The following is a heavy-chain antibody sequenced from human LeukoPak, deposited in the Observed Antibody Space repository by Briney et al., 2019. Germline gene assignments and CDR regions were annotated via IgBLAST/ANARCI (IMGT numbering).Heavy chain of an antibody. CDR1: GFTFSDYY. CDR3: ARNYEEWLRILDY. V-gene: IGHV3-11*06. Sequence: GGSLRLSCAASGFTFSDYYMSWIRQAPGKGLEWVSYISSSSSYTNYADSVKGRFTISRDNAKNSPYLQMNSLRAEDTAVYYCARNYEEWLRILDYWGQGTLVTVSS. J-gene: IGHJ4*02. CDR2: ISSSSSYT. D-gene: IGHD5-12*01.